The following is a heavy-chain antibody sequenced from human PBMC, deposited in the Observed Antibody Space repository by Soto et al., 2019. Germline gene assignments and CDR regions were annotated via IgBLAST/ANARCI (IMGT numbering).Heavy chain of an antibody. CDR2: IIPIFGTA. CDR3: ARVDPKYCSSTSCYGPRFDY. D-gene: IGHD2-2*01. Sequence: ASVKVSCKASAGTFSSYAISWVRQAPGQGLEWMGGIIPIFGTANYAQKFQGRVTITADESTSTAYMELSSLRSEDTAVYYFARVDPKYCSSTSCYGPRFDYWGQGTLVTVSS. V-gene: IGHV1-69*13. CDR1: AGTFSSYA. J-gene: IGHJ4*02.